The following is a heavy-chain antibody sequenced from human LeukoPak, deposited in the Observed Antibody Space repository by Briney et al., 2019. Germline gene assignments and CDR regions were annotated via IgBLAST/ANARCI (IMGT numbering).Heavy chain of an antibody. D-gene: IGHD3-22*01. J-gene: IGHJ4*02. V-gene: IGHV5-51*01. CDR3: ARLLWYYDSSGYSPQYFDY. Sequence: GESLKISCKGSGYSFTSYWIGWVRQMPGKGLEWMGIIYPGDSDTRYSPSFQGQVTISADKSISTAYLQWSSLKAPDTAMYYCARLLWYYDSSGYSPQYFDYWGQGTLVTVSS. CDR1: GYSFTSYW. CDR2: IYPGDSDT.